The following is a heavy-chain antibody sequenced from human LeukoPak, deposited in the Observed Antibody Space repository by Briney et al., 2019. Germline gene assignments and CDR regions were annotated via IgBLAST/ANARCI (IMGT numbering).Heavy chain of an antibody. CDR2: ISDDGVNE. J-gene: IGHJ6*02. CDR1: GFTFATYG. Sequence: GGSLRLSCAASGFTFATYGMHWVRQAPGKGLEWVALISDDGVNEYYVKSVRGRFTISRDNSKNTLYLQMNSLKTEDTAVYYCARERITILYYYGMDVWGQGTTVTVSS. D-gene: IGHD3-3*01. CDR3: ARERITILYYYGMDV. V-gene: IGHV3-30*03.